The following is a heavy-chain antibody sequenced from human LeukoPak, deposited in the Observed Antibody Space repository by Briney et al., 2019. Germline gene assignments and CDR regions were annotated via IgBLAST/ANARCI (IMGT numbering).Heavy chain of an antibody. Sequence: SETLSLTCTVSGGSISSYYWSWIRQPPGKGLEWIGYIYYSGSTNYNPSLNSPVTISVDTSKNQFSLKLSSVTAADTAVYYCARDQLGGYYYDYWGQGTLVTVSS. V-gene: IGHV4-59*01. D-gene: IGHD3-22*01. J-gene: IGHJ4*02. CDR1: GGSISSYY. CDR2: IYYSGST. CDR3: ARDQLGGYYYDY.